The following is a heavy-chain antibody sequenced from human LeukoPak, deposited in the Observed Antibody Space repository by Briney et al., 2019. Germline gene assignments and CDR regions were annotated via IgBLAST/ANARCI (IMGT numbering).Heavy chain of an antibody. D-gene: IGHD3-3*01. CDR1: GFTLDDYA. Sequence: GGSLRLSCAASGFTLDDYAMHWVRQAPGKGLEWVSGISWNSGSIGYADSVKGRFTISRDNAKNSLYLQMNSLRAEDMALYYCAKGGGRFNDFWSGYFDYWGQGTLVTVSS. V-gene: IGHV3-9*03. CDR3: AKGGGRFNDFWSGYFDY. J-gene: IGHJ4*02. CDR2: ISWNSGSI.